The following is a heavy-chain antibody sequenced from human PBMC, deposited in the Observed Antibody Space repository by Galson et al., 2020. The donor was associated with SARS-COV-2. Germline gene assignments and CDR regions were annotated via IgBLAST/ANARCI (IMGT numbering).Heavy chain of an antibody. J-gene: IGHJ4*02. CDR1: GGSISSGGYY. D-gene: IGHD6-19*01. CDR2: IYYSGST. Sequence: SETLSLTCTVSGGSISSGGYYWSWIRQHPGKGLEWTGYIYYSGSTYYNPSLKSRVTISVDTSKNQFSLKLSSVTAADTAVYYCGRDDSSGHFDYWGQGTLVTVSS. CDR3: GRDDSSGHFDY. V-gene: IGHV4-31*03.